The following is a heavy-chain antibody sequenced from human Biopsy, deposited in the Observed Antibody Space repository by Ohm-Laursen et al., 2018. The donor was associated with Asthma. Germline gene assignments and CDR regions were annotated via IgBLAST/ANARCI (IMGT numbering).Heavy chain of an antibody. V-gene: IGHV3-30*06. Sequence: RLPCAASGFSFSNFAIHWVRQAPGKGLEWVGVISKDASTQDYADSVKGRFTMARDNSKNTLDLQMNSLREEDTAVYYCVRDGTDDAFDIWGQGTVVSVSS. CDR2: ISKDASTQ. J-gene: IGHJ3*02. D-gene: IGHD1-1*01. CDR3: VRDGTDDAFDI. CDR1: GFSFSNFA.